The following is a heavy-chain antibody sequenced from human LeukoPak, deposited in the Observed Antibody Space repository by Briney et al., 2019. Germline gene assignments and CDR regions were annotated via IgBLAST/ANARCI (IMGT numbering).Heavy chain of an antibody. CDR2: INTNTGNP. J-gene: IGHJ3*02. V-gene: IGHV7-4-1*02. Sequence: GASVKVSCKASGYTFTSYAMNWVRQAPGQGLEWMGWINTNTGNPTYAQGSTGRFVFSLDTSVSTAYLQISSLKAEDTAVYYCARDNYYYGSVYAFDIWGQGTMVTVSS. CDR3: ARDNYYYGSVYAFDI. D-gene: IGHD3-10*01. CDR1: GYTFTSYA.